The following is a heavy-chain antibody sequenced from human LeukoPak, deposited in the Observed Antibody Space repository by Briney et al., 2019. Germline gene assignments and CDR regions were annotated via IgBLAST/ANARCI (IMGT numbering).Heavy chain of an antibody. CDR2: IRYDGSNK. CDR3: AKDPHLWVVPEYYFDY. V-gene: IGHV3-30*02. Sequence: GGSLRLSCAASGFTFSSYGMHWVRQAPGKGLEWVAFIRYDGSNKYYADSVKGRFTISRDNSKNTLYLQMNSLRAEDTAVYYCAKDPHLWVVPEYYFDYWGQGTLVTVSS. J-gene: IGHJ4*02. D-gene: IGHD2-2*01. CDR1: GFTFSSYG.